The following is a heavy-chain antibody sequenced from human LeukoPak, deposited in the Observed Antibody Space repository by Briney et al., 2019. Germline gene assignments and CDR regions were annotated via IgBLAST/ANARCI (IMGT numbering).Heavy chain of an antibody. CDR1: GYTFTGYY. D-gene: IGHD2-2*01. J-gene: IGHJ2*01. CDR2: INPNNGGT. CDR3: ARGPYPYWYFDL. V-gene: IGHV1-2*02. Sequence: ASVKVSCKASGYTFTGYYMHWVRQAPGQGLEWMGWINPNNGGTNYAQEFQGRVTMTRDTSISTAYMELSRLRSDDTAVYYCARGPYPYWYFDLWGRGTLVTVSS.